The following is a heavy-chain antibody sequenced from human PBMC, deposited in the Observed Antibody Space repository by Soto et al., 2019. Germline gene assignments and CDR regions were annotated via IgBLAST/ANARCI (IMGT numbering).Heavy chain of an antibody. CDR1: GFTFTSSA. V-gene: IGHV1-58*01. CDR2: IVVGSGNT. D-gene: IGHD1-7*01. Sequence: ASVKVSCKASGFTFTSSAVQWVRQARGQRLEWIGWIVVGSGNTNYAQKFQERVTITRDMSTSTAYMELSSLRSEDTAVYYCAAAEYNWNYARFSGYYYYGMDVWGQGTTVTVSS. CDR3: AAAEYNWNYARFSGYYYYGMDV. J-gene: IGHJ6*02.